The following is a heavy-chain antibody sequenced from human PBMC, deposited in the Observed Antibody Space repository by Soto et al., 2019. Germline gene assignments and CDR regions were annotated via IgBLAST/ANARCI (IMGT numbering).Heavy chain of an antibody. Sequence: EVQLVESGGGLVQPGGSLRLSCAASGFTVSSNNMSWVRQAPGKGLEWVSVIYSGGSTNYADSVKGRFTISRDNSKNTLYLHMNSLRAEDTAVYYCAREGVVAASDWGQGTLVTVSS. J-gene: IGHJ4*02. CDR3: AREGVVAASD. CDR2: IYSGGST. V-gene: IGHV3-66*01. CDR1: GFTVSSNN. D-gene: IGHD2-15*01.